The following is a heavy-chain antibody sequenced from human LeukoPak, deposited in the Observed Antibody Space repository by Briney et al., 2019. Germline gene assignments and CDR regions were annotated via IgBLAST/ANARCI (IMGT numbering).Heavy chain of an antibody. V-gene: IGHV4-34*01. CDR2: INHSGST. CDR3: ARAGLAARPAHYYYYYGMDV. J-gene: IGHJ6*02. CDR1: GGSFSGYY. Sequence: SETLSLTCAVYGGSFSGYYWSWIRQPPGKGLEWIGEINHSGSTNYNPSLKSRVTISVDTSKNQFSLKLSSVTAADTAVYYCARAGLAARPAHYYYYYGMDVWGQGTTVTVSS. D-gene: IGHD6-6*01.